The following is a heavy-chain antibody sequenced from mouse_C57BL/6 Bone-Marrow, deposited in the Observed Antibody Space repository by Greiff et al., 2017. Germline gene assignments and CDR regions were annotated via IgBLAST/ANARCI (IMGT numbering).Heavy chain of an antibody. Sequence: EVQGVESGGDLVKPGGSLQLSCAASGFTFSSYGMPWVRQTPDKRLEWVATISSGGSYTSYPDSVTGLFTSSSDNAKNTLYLHMSSLKSEDTAMYYCARRWYYYSMDYWGQGTSVTVSS. V-gene: IGHV5-6*01. CDR2: ISSGGSYT. CDR3: ARRWYYYSMDY. CDR1: GFTFSSYG. D-gene: IGHD1-1*02. J-gene: IGHJ4*01.